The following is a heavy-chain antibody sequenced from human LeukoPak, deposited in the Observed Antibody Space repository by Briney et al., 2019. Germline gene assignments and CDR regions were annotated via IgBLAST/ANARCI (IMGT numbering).Heavy chain of an antibody. CDR3: ARDSTVTTKSFVLYGMDV. CDR2: ISYDGSNK. V-gene: IGHV3-30-3*01. J-gene: IGHJ6*02. D-gene: IGHD4-17*01. CDR1: GFTFSSYA. Sequence: GGSLRLSCAASGFTFSSYAMHWVRQAPGKGLEWVAVISYDGSNKYYADSVKGRFTISRDNSKNTLYLQMNSLRAEDTAVYYCARDSTVTTKSFVLYGMDVWGQGTTVTVSS.